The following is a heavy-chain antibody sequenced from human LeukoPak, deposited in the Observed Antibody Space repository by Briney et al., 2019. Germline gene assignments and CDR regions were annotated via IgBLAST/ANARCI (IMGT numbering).Heavy chain of an antibody. CDR1: GGSFSGYY. V-gene: IGHV4-34*01. Sequence: PSETQSLTCAVYGGSFSGYYWSWIRQPPGKGLEWIGEINHSGSTNYNPSLKSRVTISVDTSKNQFSLKLSSVTAADTAVYYCARQRNYYDSSGYPDYWGQGTLVTVSS. J-gene: IGHJ4*02. CDR3: ARQRNYYDSSGYPDY. CDR2: INHSGST. D-gene: IGHD3-22*01.